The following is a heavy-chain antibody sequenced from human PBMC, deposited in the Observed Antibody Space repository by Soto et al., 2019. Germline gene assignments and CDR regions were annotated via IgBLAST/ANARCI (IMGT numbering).Heavy chain of an antibody. CDR2: IIGGGGTT. Sequence: EVQLLESGGGLVQPGGSLRLSCGGSGFTFNSYAMTWVRQAPGKGLEWVSAIIGGGGTTYYPNSLKGRFTFARDQSKDTLYLQMNSLRAEDTAIYYCAKDRHYGSGTYSDSYLDYWGQGTLVTVSS. CDR3: AKDRHYGSGTYSDSYLDY. J-gene: IGHJ4*02. D-gene: IGHD3-10*01. V-gene: IGHV3-23*01. CDR1: GFTFNSYA.